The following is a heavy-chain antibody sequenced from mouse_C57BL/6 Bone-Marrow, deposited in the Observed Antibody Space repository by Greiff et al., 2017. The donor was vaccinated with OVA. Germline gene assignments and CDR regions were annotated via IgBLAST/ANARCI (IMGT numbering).Heavy chain of an antibody. Sequence: EVKLVESGEGLVKPGGSLKLSCAASGFTFSSYAMSWVRQTPEKRLEWVAYISRGGDYIYYADTVKGRFTISRDNARNTLYLQMSSLKSEDTAMYYCTREIYYGSSYYAMDYWGQGTSVTVSS. CDR1: GFTFSSYA. J-gene: IGHJ4*01. V-gene: IGHV5-9-1*02. CDR3: TREIYYGSSYYAMDY. CDR2: ISRGGDYI. D-gene: IGHD1-1*01.